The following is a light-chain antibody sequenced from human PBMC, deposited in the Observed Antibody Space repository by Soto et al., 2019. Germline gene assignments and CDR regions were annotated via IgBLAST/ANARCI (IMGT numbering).Light chain of an antibody. Sequence: EIALTRSPGTLSLSPGERGTLSCRASQSVSSGYLAWYQQKPGQAPRLLIYDASSRATGIPDRFSGSGSGTDFTLTISRLEPEDFAVYYCQQYGGSPRTFGQGTKVDIK. J-gene: IGKJ1*01. CDR1: QSVSSGY. CDR3: QQYGGSPRT. V-gene: IGKV3-20*01. CDR2: DAS.